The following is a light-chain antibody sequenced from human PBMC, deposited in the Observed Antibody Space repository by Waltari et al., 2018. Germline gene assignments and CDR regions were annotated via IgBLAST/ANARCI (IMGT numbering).Light chain of an antibody. CDR1: QSISSSY. CDR2: GAG. Sequence: EIVLTQSPGTLSLSPGERATLSRRASQSISSSYLAWYQQKPGQAPRLLIYGAGSRATGIPDTFSGSGSGTDFTLTISRLEPEDFAVYYCQQYHNSPGAFGQGTQLEIK. J-gene: IGKJ2*01. V-gene: IGKV3-20*01. CDR3: QQYHNSPGA.